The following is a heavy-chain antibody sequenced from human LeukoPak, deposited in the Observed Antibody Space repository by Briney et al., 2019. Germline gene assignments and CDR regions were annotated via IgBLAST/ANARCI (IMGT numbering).Heavy chain of an antibody. V-gene: IGHV1-8*01. J-gene: IGHJ6*02. Sequence: ASVKASCKASGYTFTSYDINWVRQATGQGLEWMGWMDPNSGNTGYAQKFQGRVTMTRNTSISTAYMELSSLRSEDTAVYYCARTPGYCSSTSCYNYYSYAMDVWGQGTTVTVSS. D-gene: IGHD2-2*02. CDR1: GYTFTSYD. CDR2: MDPNSGNT. CDR3: ARTPGYCSSTSCYNYYSYAMDV.